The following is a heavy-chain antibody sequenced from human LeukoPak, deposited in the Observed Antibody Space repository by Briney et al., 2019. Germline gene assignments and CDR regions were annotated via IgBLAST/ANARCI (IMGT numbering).Heavy chain of an antibody. CDR2: ISSSSSYI. CDR1: GFTFSSYS. J-gene: IGHJ4*02. V-gene: IGHV3-21*06. CDR3: ARGDRGSSTSCYIAY. D-gene: IGHD2-2*01. Sequence: GGSLRLSCAASGFTFSSYSMNWVRQAPGKGLEWVSSISSSSSYIYSADSVKGRFTISRDNAKNSLYLQMNSLRAEDTAVYYCARGDRGSSTSCYIAYWGQGTLVTVSS.